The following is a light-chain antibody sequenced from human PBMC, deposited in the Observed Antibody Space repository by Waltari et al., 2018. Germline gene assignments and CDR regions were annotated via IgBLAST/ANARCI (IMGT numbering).Light chain of an antibody. CDR2: WAF. Sequence: DIVMTQSPDSLAVSLGERATINCKSSQSVSHFSNNNNYLAWYRQKPGQPPQLLLYWAFNREAVVPERFSGSGSATDFTLTISSVQAEDVAVYYCQQYYIAPYTFGQGTKLEIK. CDR3: QQYYIAPYT. CDR1: QSVSHFSNNNNY. J-gene: IGKJ2*01. V-gene: IGKV4-1*01.